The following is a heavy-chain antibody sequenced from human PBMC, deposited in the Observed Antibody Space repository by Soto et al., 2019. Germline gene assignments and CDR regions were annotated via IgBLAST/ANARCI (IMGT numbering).Heavy chain of an antibody. V-gene: IGHV3-66*01. D-gene: IGHD3-10*01. CDR2: IYSGGST. CDR1: GFTVSSNY. J-gene: IGHJ1*01. CDR3: ASDQLNYYGSGSYFWSGEEYFQH. Sequence: GGSLRLSCAASGFTVSSNYMSWVRQAPGKGLEWVSVIYSGGSTYYADSVKGRFTISRDNSKNTRYLQMNSLRAEDTAVYYCASDQLNYYGSGSYFWSGEEYFQHWGQGTLVTVSS.